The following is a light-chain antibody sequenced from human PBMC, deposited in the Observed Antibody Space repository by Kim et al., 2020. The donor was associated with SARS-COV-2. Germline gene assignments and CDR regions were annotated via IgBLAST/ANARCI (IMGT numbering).Light chain of an antibody. V-gene: IGLV1-51*01. CDR2: DNN. J-gene: IGLJ2*01. Sequence: KLSSSRSGSSSNIGNNCVSWYQQRPRTAPKLLIYDNNKRPSGIPDRFSGSKSGTSATLGITGLQTGDEADYYCGTWDSSLSAVVFGGGTQLTVL. CDR3: GTWDSSLSAVV. CDR1: SSNIGNNC.